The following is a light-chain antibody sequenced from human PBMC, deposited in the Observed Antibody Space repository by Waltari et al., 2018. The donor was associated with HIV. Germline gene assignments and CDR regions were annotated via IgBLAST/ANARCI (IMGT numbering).Light chain of an antibody. J-gene: IGLJ3*02. CDR3: AAWDDRLDGQGV. CDR1: RSNIGTNT. CDR2: NDN. Sequence: QSVLTQPPSASGTPGQRVTTPCSGTRSNIGTNTVNWYQIIPGTAPKLLIYNDNQRPSGVPDRFSGSRSGTSASLAISGLQSEDEADYYCAAWDDRLDGQGVFGGGTTLTVL. V-gene: IGLV1-44*01.